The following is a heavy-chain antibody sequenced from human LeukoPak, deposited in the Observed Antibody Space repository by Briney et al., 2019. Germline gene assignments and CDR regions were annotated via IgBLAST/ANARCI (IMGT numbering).Heavy chain of an antibody. CDR1: GFTFSSYG. Sequence: PGGSLRLSCAASGFTFSSYGMHWVRQAPGKGLEWVAVIPYDGSNKYYADSVKGRFTISRDNSKNTLYLQMNSLRAEDTAVYYCARDGAAGRGDAFDIWGQGTMVTVSS. D-gene: IGHD6-13*01. V-gene: IGHV3-30*03. CDR3: ARDGAAGRGDAFDI. J-gene: IGHJ3*02. CDR2: IPYDGSNK.